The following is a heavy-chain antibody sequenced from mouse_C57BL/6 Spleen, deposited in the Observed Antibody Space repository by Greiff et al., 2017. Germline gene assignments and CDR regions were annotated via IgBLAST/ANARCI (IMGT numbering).Heavy chain of an antibody. CDR1: GYTFTSYW. V-gene: IGHV1-64*01. CDR3: ARGWDYYYFDY. CDR2: IHPNSGST. Sequence: QVHVKQPGAELVKPGASVKLSCKASGYTFTSYWMHWVKQRPGQGLEWIGMIHPNSGSTNYNEKFKSKATLTVDKSSSTAYMQLSSLTSEDSAVYYCARGWDYYYFDYWGQGTTLTVSS. D-gene: IGHD1-1*01. J-gene: IGHJ2*01.